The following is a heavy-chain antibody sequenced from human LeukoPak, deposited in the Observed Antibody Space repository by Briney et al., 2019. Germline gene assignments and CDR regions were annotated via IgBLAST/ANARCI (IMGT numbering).Heavy chain of an antibody. CDR1: GGSISSSSYY. D-gene: IGHD4-17*01. CDR2: IYYSGST. J-gene: IGHJ4*02. CDR3: ARALGYGEIDY. V-gene: IGHV4-39*07. Sequence: SETLSLTCTVSGGSISSSSYYWGWIRRPPGKGLEWIGSIYYSGSTYYNPSLKSRVTISVDTSKNQFSLKLSSVTAADTAVYYCARALGYGEIDYWGQGTLVTVSS.